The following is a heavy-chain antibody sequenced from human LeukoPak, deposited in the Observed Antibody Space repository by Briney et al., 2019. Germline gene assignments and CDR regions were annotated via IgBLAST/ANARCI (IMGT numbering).Heavy chain of an antibody. J-gene: IGHJ4*02. D-gene: IGHD4-17*01. CDR3: AKHRENFGDSCLDDY. CDR1: GFSFSSYA. CDR2: ISGRGDTT. V-gene: IGHV3-23*01. Sequence: GSLRLSCAASGFSFSSYAMSWVRHAPGKGLEWVSVISGRGDTTNYADSAKGRFTISRDNSKNTLYLHLNSLRVEDTAVYFCAKHRENFGDSCLDDYWGQGTLVTVSS.